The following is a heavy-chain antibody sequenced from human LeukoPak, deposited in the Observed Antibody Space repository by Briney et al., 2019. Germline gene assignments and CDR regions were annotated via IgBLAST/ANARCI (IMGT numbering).Heavy chain of an antibody. CDR2: IYHSGST. CDR1: GGSISSSNW. D-gene: IGHD2-2*01. J-gene: IGHJ5*02. V-gene: IGHV4-4*02. CDR3: ARIYCSSTSCYYNWFDP. Sequence: SETLSVTCAVSGGSISSSNWWSWVRQPPGKGLEWIGEIYHSGSTNYNPSLKSRVTISVDKSKNQFSLKLSSVTAADTAVYYCARIYCSSTSCYYNWFDPWGQGTLVTVSS.